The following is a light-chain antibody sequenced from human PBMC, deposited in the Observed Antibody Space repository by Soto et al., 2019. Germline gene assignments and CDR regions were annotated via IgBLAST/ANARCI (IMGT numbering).Light chain of an antibody. Sequence: IVLTQSPVTLSLSPGEVATLSCSARPSVTGTNLAWYQLRAGQAPRLRIYDEVRRATGKPDRFSGSGSGTDFTLTISRLEPEDFSVYYCHQYGSSRGTVGQGTKVQF. CDR1: PSVTGTN. CDR2: DEV. CDR3: HQYGSSRGT. J-gene: IGKJ2*01. V-gene: IGKV3-20*01.